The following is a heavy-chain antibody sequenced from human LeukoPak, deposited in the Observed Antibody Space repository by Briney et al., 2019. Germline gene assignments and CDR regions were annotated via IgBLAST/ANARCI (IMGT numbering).Heavy chain of an antibody. CDR2: INPNSGGT. D-gene: IGHD6-6*01. J-gene: IGHJ4*02. CDR1: GYTFTGYY. Sequence: ASVKVSCKASGYTFTGYYMHWVRQAPGQGLEWMGWINPNSGGTNYAQKFQGRVTITADESTSTAYMELSSLRSEDTAVYYCARDGYSSSSFTPFDYWGQGTLVTVSS. V-gene: IGHV1-2*02. CDR3: ARDGYSSSSFTPFDY.